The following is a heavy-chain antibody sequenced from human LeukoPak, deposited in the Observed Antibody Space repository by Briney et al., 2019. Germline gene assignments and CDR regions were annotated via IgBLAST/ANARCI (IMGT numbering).Heavy chain of an antibody. Sequence: PSQTLSLTCTVSGGSISSGGYYCSWIRQHPGKGLEWIGYIYYSGSTYYNPSLKSRVTISVDTSKNQFSLKLSSVTAADTAVYYCARATWYYYDSSGYYYYGMDVWGQGTTVTVSS. CDR2: IYYSGST. CDR1: GGSISSGGYY. CDR3: ARATWYYYDSSGYYYYGMDV. V-gene: IGHV4-31*03. J-gene: IGHJ6*02. D-gene: IGHD3-22*01.